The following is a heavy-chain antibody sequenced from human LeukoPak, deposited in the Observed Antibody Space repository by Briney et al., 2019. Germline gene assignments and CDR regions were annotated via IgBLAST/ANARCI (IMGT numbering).Heavy chain of an antibody. CDR1: GFTFSSNE. CDR2: INSGGTII. CDR3: AREPMVRGVITTCFDY. V-gene: IGHV3-48*03. Sequence: QAGGSLRLSCAASGFTFSSNEMNWVRQAPGKGLEWVSYINSGGTIIYYADSVKGRFTISRDNAKNSLYLQMNSLRAEDTAVYYCAREPMVRGVITTCFDYWGQGTLVTVSS. D-gene: IGHD3-10*01. J-gene: IGHJ4*02.